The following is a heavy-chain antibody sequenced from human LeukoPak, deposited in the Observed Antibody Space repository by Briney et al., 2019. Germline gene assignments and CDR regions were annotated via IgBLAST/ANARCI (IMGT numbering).Heavy chain of an antibody. CDR1: GFTFSSYW. Sequence: PGGSLRLSCAASGFTFSSYWMSWVRQAPGKGLEWVSAISGSDGRTYYADSVKGRFTITRDNSKNTLYLQMNSLRAEDTAVYYCAKATPQWRGGSYYFDYWGQGTLVTVSS. V-gene: IGHV3-23*01. CDR2: ISGSDGRT. D-gene: IGHD6-19*01. CDR3: AKATPQWRGGSYYFDY. J-gene: IGHJ4*02.